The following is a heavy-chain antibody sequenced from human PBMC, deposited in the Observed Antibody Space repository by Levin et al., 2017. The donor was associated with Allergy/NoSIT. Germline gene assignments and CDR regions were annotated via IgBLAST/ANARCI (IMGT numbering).Heavy chain of an antibody. Sequence: GESLKISCAASGFTFSNAWMSWVRQAPGKGLEWVGRIKSKTDGGTTDYAAPVKGRFTISRDDSKNTLYLQMNSLKTEDTAVYYCTTAVTYYDYVWGSYRWEEYFQHWGQGTLVTVSS. CDR3: TTAVTYYDYVWGSYRWEEYFQH. J-gene: IGHJ1*01. CDR1: GFTFSNAW. D-gene: IGHD3-16*02. CDR2: IKSKTDGGTT. V-gene: IGHV3-15*01.